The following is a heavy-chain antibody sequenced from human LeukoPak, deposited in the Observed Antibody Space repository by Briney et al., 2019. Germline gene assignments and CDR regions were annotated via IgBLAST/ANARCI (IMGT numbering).Heavy chain of an antibody. D-gene: IGHD2-15*01. V-gene: IGHV4-4*07. Sequence: SETLSLTCTVSGGSISNYYWSRIRQPAGKGLEWIGRKYARGSSNYNPPVQSRVTMSVDTSKNQFSLKLRSVTAADTAVYYCARGRYCSADTCTGGDSFDIWGQGTMVSVSP. CDR1: GGSISNYY. J-gene: IGHJ3*02. CDR3: ARGRYCSADTCTGGDSFDI. CDR2: KYARGSS.